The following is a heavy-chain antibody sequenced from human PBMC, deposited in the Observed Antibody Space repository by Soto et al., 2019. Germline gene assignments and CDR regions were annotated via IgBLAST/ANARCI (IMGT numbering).Heavy chain of an antibody. CDR1: GYTFTSYY. V-gene: IGHV1-46*01. CDR2: INPSGGST. CDR3: ARARRITIFGVYIGRKDVKAV. D-gene: IGHD3-3*01. Sequence: ASVKVSCKASGYTFTSYYMHWVRQAPGQGLEWMGIINPSGGSTSYAQKFQGRVTMTRDTSTSTVYMELSSLRSEDTAVYYCARARRITIFGVYIGRKDVKAVWSQRTMVTGS. J-gene: IGHJ3*01.